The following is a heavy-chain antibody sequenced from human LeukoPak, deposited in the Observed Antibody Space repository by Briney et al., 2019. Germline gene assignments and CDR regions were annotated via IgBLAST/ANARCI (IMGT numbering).Heavy chain of an antibody. Sequence: GGSLRLSCAASGFTFSSYGMLWVRQAPGKGLEWVAFIRYDGATKYYRDSVKGRFTISRDNSKNTLYLQMNSLRAEDTAVYYCTKDHYSNYLYYFDYWGQGTLVTVSS. D-gene: IGHD4-11*01. CDR2: IRYDGATK. J-gene: IGHJ4*02. CDR1: GFTFSSYG. CDR3: TKDHYSNYLYYFDY. V-gene: IGHV3-30*02.